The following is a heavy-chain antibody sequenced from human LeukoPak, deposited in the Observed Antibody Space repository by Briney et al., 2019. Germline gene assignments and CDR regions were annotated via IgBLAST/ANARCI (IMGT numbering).Heavy chain of an antibody. V-gene: IGHV4-4*07. Sequence: SETLSLTCTVSGGSMNTYHWSWIRQPAGKALEWIGRIYSSGSTKYNPSLKSRVTMSVDTSKNEFSLKLSSVTAADTAVYYCARALRRTTLDYWGQGTLVTVSS. CDR3: ARALRRTTLDY. J-gene: IGHJ4*02. CDR1: GGSMNTYH. CDR2: IYSSGST. D-gene: IGHD1-1*01.